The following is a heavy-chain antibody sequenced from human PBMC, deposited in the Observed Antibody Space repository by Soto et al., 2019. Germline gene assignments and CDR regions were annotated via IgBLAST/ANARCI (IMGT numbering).Heavy chain of an antibody. V-gene: IGHV3-11*06. CDR2: ISSSSSYT. CDR3: ARVLVPKGYCSSTSCYYFDY. D-gene: IGHD2-2*01. Sequence: GGSLRLSCAASGFTFSDYYMSWIRQAPGKGLEWVSYISSSSSYTNYADSVKGRFTISRDNAKNSLYLQVNSLRAEDTAVYYCARVLVPKGYCSSTSCYYFDYWGQGTLVTVSS. J-gene: IGHJ4*02. CDR1: GFTFSDYY.